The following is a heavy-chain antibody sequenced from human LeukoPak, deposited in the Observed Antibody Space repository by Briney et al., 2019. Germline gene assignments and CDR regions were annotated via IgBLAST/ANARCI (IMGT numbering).Heavy chain of an antibody. V-gene: IGHV1-18*01. CDR1: GYTFTSYG. J-gene: IGHJ5*02. D-gene: IGHD3-9*01. Sequence: ASVKVSCKASGYTFTSYGISWVRQAPGQGLEWMGWISAYNGNTNYAQKLQGRVTMTTDTSTSTAYMELRSLRSDDTAVYYCARDKIVARSFTYDILTGINWFDPWGQGTLVTVSS. CDR2: ISAYNGNT. CDR3: ARDKIVARSFTYDILTGINWFDP.